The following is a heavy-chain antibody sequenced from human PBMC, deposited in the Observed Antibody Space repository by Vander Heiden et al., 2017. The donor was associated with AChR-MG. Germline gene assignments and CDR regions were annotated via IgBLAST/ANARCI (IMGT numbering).Heavy chain of an antibody. CDR3: ARGVGVGVTAMQLSVGYGMDV. CDR1: GGPSSSHY. V-gene: IGHV4-59*11. D-gene: IGHD2-21*02. CDR2: IYYSGIP. J-gene: IGHJ6*02. Sequence: QVQLQESGPGLVKPSEPLSLTCTVSGGPSSSHYWRWIRQPPGEGLGWIGYIYYSGIPNYNPALKSRVTISVDTSKNQFSRKLSSVTAADTDVYYCARGVGVGVTAMQLSVGYGMDVWGQGTTVTVSS.